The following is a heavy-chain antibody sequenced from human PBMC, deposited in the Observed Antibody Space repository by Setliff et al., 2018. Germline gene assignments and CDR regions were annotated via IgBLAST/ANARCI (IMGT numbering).Heavy chain of an antibody. Sequence: ASVKVSCKASGYTFTNYGISWVRQAPGQGLEWMGWISAYNGNTNYAQKLQGRVTMTTDTSTSTAYMELRSLRSEDTAVYYCATPRSGIIDAFDIWGQGTMVTVSS. D-gene: IGHD2-15*01. V-gene: IGHV1-18*01. CDR2: ISAYNGNT. J-gene: IGHJ3*02. CDR3: ATPRSGIIDAFDI. CDR1: GYTFTNYG.